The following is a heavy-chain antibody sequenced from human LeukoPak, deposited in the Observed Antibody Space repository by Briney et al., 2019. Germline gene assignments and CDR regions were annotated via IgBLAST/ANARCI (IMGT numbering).Heavy chain of an antibody. CDR2: ISYDGSNK. J-gene: IGHJ4*02. Sequence: GGSLRLSCAASGFTFSSYAMHWVRQAPGKGLEWVAVISYDGSNKYYADSVKGRFTISRDNSKNTLYLRMNSLRAEDTAVYYCARFRDYVDYWGQGTLVTVSS. CDR3: ARFRDYVDY. V-gene: IGHV3-30-3*01. CDR1: GFTFSSYA.